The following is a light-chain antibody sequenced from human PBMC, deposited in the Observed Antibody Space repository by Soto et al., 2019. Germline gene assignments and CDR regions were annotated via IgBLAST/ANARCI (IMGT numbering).Light chain of an antibody. CDR3: QQYSGSPFA. Sequence: EIVLTQSPGTLSLSPGERATLSCRASQTVGSDYLAWFQQKPGQAPRLLIYGASSRATGIPDRFSGSGSGTDFTLTISSLQPEDFAVYYCQQYSGSPFAFGPGTKVDIK. V-gene: IGKV3-20*01. CDR1: QTVGSDY. J-gene: IGKJ3*01. CDR2: GAS.